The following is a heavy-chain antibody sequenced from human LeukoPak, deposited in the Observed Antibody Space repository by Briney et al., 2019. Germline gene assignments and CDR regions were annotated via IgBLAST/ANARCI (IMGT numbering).Heavy chain of an antibody. CDR1: GHTFTGYY. J-gene: IGHJ5*02. Sequence: ASVKVSCKASGHTFTGYYMHWVRQAPGQGLEWMGWINPNSGGTNHAQKLQGRVTMTRDTSTSTVYMELRSLRSEDTAMYYCARIGDYGSGSEGFDPWGQGTLVTVSS. D-gene: IGHD3-10*01. CDR2: INPNSGGT. V-gene: IGHV1-2*02. CDR3: ARIGDYGSGSEGFDP.